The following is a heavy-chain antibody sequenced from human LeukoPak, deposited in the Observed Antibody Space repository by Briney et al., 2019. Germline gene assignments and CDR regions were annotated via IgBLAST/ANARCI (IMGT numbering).Heavy chain of an antibody. V-gene: IGHV4-39*07. CDR3: ARDSSPWGTGEFDP. CDR2: IYYSGST. J-gene: IGHJ5*02. Sequence: ASETLSLTCTVSGGSISSSSYYWGWIRQPPGKGLEWIGSIYYSGSTYYNPSLKSRVTISVDTSKNQFSLKLSSVTAADTAVYYCARDSSPWGTGEFDPWGQGNLVTVSS. CDR1: GGSISSSSYY. D-gene: IGHD3-16*01.